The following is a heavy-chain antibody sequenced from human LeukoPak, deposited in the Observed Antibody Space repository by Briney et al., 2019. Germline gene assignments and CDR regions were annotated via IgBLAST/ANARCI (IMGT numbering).Heavy chain of an antibody. CDR2: LYHSGTT. Sequence: SETLSLTCTVSGYSIAHGFFWAWIRQPPGGGLEWIGSLYHSGTTYYNTSLKSRICTSVDTSKNQFSLKPRLVTAADTAVYYCARVEVPRDINDWYFDLWGRGTLVTVSS. CDR3: ARVEVPRDINDWYFDL. CDR1: GYSIAHGFF. V-gene: IGHV4-38-2*02. D-gene: IGHD2-15*01. J-gene: IGHJ2*01.